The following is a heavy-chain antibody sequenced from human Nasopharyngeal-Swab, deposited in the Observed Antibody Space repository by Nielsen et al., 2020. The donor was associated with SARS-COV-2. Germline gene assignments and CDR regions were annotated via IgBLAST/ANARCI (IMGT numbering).Heavy chain of an antibody. J-gene: IGHJ6*02. Sequence: LSLSCAVYGGSFSGYYWNWLRPPPGKGLEWIGEINHSGSTNYNPSLKSRVTISVDTSKNQFSLQLSSVTAADTAVYYCARGAGDSSGYYFIGHYYYHGMDVWGQGTTVTVSS. D-gene: IGHD3-22*01. CDR1: GGSFSGYY. CDR2: INHSGST. V-gene: IGHV4-34*01. CDR3: ARGAGDSSGYYFIGHYYYHGMDV.